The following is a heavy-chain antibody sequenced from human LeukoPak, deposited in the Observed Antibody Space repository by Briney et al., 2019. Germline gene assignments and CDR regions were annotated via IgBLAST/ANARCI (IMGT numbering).Heavy chain of an antibody. CDR3: ARYYDFWSGYQDY. CDR1: GFIFRSYN. CDR2: ISSRNNDI. V-gene: IGHV3-21*01. J-gene: IGHJ4*02. Sequence: GGSLRLSCAASGFIFRSYNMNWVRQAPGKGLEWVASISSRNNDIYYGDSVRGRFTISRDNAKNSLYLQMNSLRAEDTAVYYCARYYDFWSGYQDYWGQGTLVTVSS. D-gene: IGHD3-3*01.